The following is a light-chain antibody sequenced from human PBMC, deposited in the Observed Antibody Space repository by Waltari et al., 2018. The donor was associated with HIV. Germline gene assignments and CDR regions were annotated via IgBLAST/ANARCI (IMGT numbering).Light chain of an antibody. CDR1: QSVSRH. CDR2: EIS. V-gene: IGKV3-11*01. J-gene: IGKJ4*01. CDR3: QQRGTWPQVT. Sequence: EIVLTQPPATLSVSPGERAILSCRASQSVSRHLAWYQQKSGQAPRLLIYEISTRAAGTPGRFNGSGSGTDFTLTITDVEPADVAVYYCQQRGTWPQVTFGGGTRVEI.